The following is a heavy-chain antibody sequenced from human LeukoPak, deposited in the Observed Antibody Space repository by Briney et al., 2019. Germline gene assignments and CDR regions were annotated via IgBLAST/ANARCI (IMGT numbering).Heavy chain of an antibody. V-gene: IGHV4-39*01. Sequence: SETLSPTCAVSGGSISSSNYYCGWIRQPPGKGLEWSGSIYYSGSTYYNPSLKSRVTISVDTSKNQFSLKLSSVTAADTAVYYCARGFGGYSYGAPFYYGMDGWGQGTTVTVSS. CDR3: ARGFGGYSYGAPFYYGMDG. CDR1: GGSISSSNYY. CDR2: IYYSGST. J-gene: IGHJ6*02. D-gene: IGHD5-18*01.